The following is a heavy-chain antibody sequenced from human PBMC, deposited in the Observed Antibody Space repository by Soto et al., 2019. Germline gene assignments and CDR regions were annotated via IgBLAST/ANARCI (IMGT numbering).Heavy chain of an antibody. Sequence: AASGFTFSSYSMNWVRQAPGKGLEWVSYISSSSSTIYYADSVKGRFTISRDNAKNSLYLQMNSLRAEDTAVYYCARRLVVVVAARGGDDYYYGMDVW. V-gene: IGHV3-48*01. D-gene: IGHD2-15*01. CDR2: ISSSSSTI. CDR1: GFTFSSYS. CDR3: ARRLVVVVAARGGDDYYYGMDV. J-gene: IGHJ6*01.